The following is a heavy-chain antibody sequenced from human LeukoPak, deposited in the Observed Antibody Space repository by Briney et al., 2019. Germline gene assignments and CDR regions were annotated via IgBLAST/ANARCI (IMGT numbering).Heavy chain of an antibody. V-gene: IGHV5-51*01. CDR1: GYSFTSYW. CDR3: ARQLELDSSSWYPYYFDY. Sequence: GESLKISCKGSGYSFTSYWIGWVRQMPGRGLEWMGIIYPGDSDTRYSPSFQGQVTSSADKSISTAYLQWSSLKASDTAMYYCARQLELDSSSWYPYYFDYWGQGTLVTVPS. CDR2: IYPGDSDT. J-gene: IGHJ4*02. D-gene: IGHD6-13*01.